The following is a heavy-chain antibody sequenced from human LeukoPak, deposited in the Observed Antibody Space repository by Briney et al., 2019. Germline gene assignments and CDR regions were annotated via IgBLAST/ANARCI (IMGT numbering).Heavy chain of an antibody. CDR2: ISAYNGNT. Sequence: ASVKVSCKASGGAFSNYATSWVRQAPGQGLEWMGWISAYNGNTNYAQKLQGRVTMTTDTSTSTAYMELRSLRSDDTAVYYCARSSWSNWFDPWGQGTLVTVSS. CDR1: GGAFSNYA. D-gene: IGHD6-13*01. J-gene: IGHJ5*02. CDR3: ARSSWSNWFDP. V-gene: IGHV1-18*01.